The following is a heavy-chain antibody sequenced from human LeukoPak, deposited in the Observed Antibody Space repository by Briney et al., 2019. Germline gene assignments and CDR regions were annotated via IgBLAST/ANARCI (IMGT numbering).Heavy chain of an antibody. CDR3: ATTGYSSRNY. CDR1: GFSFPYG. J-gene: IGHJ4*02. Sequence: GGSLRLSCEASGFSFPYGMSWVRQAPGKGLEWVSAISGSGDTYYADTVKGRFTISRDNSKNTLYLQMNSLRAEDTAVYYCATTGYSSRNYWGQGTLVTVSS. V-gene: IGHV3-23*01. CDR2: ISGSGDT. D-gene: IGHD6-13*01.